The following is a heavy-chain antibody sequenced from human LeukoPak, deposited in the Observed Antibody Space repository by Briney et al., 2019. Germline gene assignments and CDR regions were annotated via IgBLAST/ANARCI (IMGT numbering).Heavy chain of an antibody. V-gene: IGHV4-61*01. Sequence: SETLPLTCTVSGGSVSSGSYYWSWIRQPPGKGLEWIGYIYYSGSTNYNPSLKSRVTISVDTSKNQFSLKLSSVTAADTAVYYCARDGRLGYCSSTSCYEGFDPWGQGTLVTVSS. CDR1: GGSVSSGSYY. CDR3: ARDGRLGYCSSTSCYEGFDP. J-gene: IGHJ5*02. D-gene: IGHD2-2*01. CDR2: IYYSGST.